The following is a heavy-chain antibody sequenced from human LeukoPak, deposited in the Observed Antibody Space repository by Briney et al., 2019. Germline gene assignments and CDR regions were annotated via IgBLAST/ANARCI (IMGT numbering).Heavy chain of an antibody. CDR1: GYSISSGYY. J-gene: IGHJ4*02. CDR3: AKISRITGALDY. V-gene: IGHV4-38-2*02. D-gene: IGHD1-20*01. CDR2: IYHSGST. Sequence: SETLSLTCTVSGYSISSGYYWGWIRQPPGKGLEWIGSIYHSGSTYYNPSLKSRVTISVDTSKNQFSLKLSSVTAADTAVYYCAKISRITGALDYWGQGTLVTVSS.